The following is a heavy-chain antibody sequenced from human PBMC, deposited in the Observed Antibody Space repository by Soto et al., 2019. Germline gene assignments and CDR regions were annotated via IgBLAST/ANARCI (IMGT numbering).Heavy chain of an antibody. J-gene: IGHJ4*02. V-gene: IGHV3-48*02. CDR2: ISASSAAM. CDR3: AIDRSVGRNLYYYLES. Sequence: EVQLDESGGDLVQQGGSLRLSCTGSGFSFGTYALNWVRQAPGKGLEWVSYISASSAAMDYADSVKGRFTVVRDNANTSLFLQMNSLRDEETALYYCAIDRSVGRNLYYYLESWGQGTLVTVSS. D-gene: IGHD5-12*01. CDR1: GFSFGTYA.